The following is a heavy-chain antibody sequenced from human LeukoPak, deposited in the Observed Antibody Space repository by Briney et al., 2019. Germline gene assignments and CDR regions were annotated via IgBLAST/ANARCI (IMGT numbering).Heavy chain of an antibody. J-gene: IGHJ4*02. V-gene: IGHV1-69*04. CDR3: ARGSYGDYPAAGYYFDY. CDR1: GGTFSSYA. Sequence: SVKVSCKASGGTFSSYAISWVRQAPGQGLEWMGRIIPILGIANYAQKFQGRVTITADKSTSTAYMELSSLRSEDTAVYYCARGSYGDYPAAGYYFDYWGQGTLVTVSS. CDR2: IIPILGIA. D-gene: IGHD4-17*01.